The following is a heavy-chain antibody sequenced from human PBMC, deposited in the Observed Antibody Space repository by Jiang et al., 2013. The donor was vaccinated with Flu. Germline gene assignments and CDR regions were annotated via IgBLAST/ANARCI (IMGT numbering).Heavy chain of an antibody. J-gene: IGHJ4*02. CDR3: ATTTGN. CDR1: GYSISSGYY. Sequence: LLKPSETLSLICTVSGYSISSGYYWGWVRQPPGKGLEWIGSISHTGTTYYNPSLQTRLTISLDTSKNQFSLMLTSVTAADTAVYYCATTTGNWGQGTLVTVS. D-gene: IGHD3-10*01. V-gene: IGHV4-38-2*02. CDR2: ISHTGTT.